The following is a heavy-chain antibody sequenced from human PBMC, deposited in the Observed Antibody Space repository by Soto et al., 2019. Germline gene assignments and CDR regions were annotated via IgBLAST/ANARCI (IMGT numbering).Heavy chain of an antibody. V-gene: IGHV3-7*01. J-gene: IGHJ4*02. Sequence: GGSLRLSCAASEFTFSRYWMSWVRQAPGKGLEWVASIKEDGSEKYYVDSVKGRFTSSRDNAKNSLFLRMNSLRAEDTALYYCARHGSYCFDYWGQGTLVTVSS. CDR3: ARHGSYCFDY. CDR2: IKEDGSEK. CDR1: EFTFSRYW.